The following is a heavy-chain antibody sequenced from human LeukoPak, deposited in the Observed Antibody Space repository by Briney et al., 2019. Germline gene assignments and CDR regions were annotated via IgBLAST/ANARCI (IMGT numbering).Heavy chain of an antibody. CDR3: ARDGVNITGTTVNWFDP. D-gene: IGHD1-20*01. Sequence: GGSLRLSCAASGFTFSSYGMNWVRQAPGKGLEWVSYISGSGTTMYYADSVKGRFTISRDNAKNSLYLQMNSLRDEDTAVYYCARDGVNITGTTVNWFDPGGQGTLVTVSS. CDR1: GFTFSSYG. V-gene: IGHV3-48*02. J-gene: IGHJ5*02. CDR2: ISGSGTTM.